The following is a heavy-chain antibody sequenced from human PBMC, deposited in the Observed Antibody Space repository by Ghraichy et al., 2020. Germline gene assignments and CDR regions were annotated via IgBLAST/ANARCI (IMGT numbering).Heavy chain of an antibody. V-gene: IGHV4-30-4*01. D-gene: IGHD5-18*01. J-gene: IGHJ6*02. Sequence: SETLSLTCTVSGGSISSGDYYWSWIRQPPGKGLEWIGYIYYSGSTYYNPSLKSRVTISVDTSKNQFSLKLSSVTAADTAVYYCASNTAMVHPYYYGMDVWGQGTTVTVSS. CDR3: ASNTAMVHPYYYGMDV. CDR2: IYYSGST. CDR1: GGSISSGDYY.